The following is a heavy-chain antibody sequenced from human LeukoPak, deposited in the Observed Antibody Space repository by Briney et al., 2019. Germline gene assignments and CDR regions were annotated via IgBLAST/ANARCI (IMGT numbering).Heavy chain of an antibody. CDR3: ARSFTMVRGNHGMDV. CDR1: GFTFSSYD. V-gene: IGHV3-13*01. Sequence: PGGSLRLSCAASGFTFSSYDMHWVRQATGKGLEWVSAIGTAGDTYYPRSVKGRFTISRENSKNSLYLQMNSLRAGDTAVYYCARSFTMVRGNHGMDVWGQGTTVTVSS. CDR2: IGTAGDT. D-gene: IGHD3-10*01. J-gene: IGHJ6*02.